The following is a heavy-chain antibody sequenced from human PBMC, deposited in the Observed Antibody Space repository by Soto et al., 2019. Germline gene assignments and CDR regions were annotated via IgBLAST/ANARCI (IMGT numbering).Heavy chain of an antibody. CDR2: IYYNDGR. V-gene: IGHV2-5*01. CDR3: AHSDGGYEIIYFDF. D-gene: IGHD5-12*01. J-gene: IGHJ4*02. Sequence: SGPTLVNPXQTLTLTCTFSGVSFTTAGGAVGWIRQTPGGALEWLTLIYYNDGRRFSPSLKTRLTITGDTSKNQVVLSLTNVDPGDTATYFCAHSDGGYEIIYFDFWGQGIPVTVS. CDR1: GVSFTTAGGA.